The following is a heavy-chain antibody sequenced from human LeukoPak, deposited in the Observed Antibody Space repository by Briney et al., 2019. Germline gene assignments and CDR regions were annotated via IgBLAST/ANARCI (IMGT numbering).Heavy chain of an antibody. J-gene: IGHJ5*02. Sequence: SETLSLTCSVSGGSITTRSTYWAWIRQPPGKGLEWIGSIYYSGTTHYNPSLESRVTISVDASKNQFSLKLASVTAADTAIYYCAKGAGGFSYYNWFDPWGQGTLVIVSS. CDR1: GGSITTRSTY. CDR2: IYYSGTT. CDR3: AKGAGGFSYYNWFDP. V-gene: IGHV4-39*07. D-gene: IGHD5-18*01.